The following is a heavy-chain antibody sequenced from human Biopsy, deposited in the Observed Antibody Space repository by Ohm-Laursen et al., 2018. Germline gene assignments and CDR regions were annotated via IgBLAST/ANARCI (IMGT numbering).Heavy chain of an antibody. Sequence: SLRLSCAASGITVNDHYMSWVRQAPGKGLEWVSSLHDRGVTYYADSVKGRFTISGDNAKNTVFLQMNSLRAEDTAVYYCTRAEAGSGSLLYFDYWGQGTLVTVSS. CDR2: LHDRGVT. D-gene: IGHD3-10*01. CDR1: GITVNDHY. CDR3: TRAEAGSGSLLYFDY. V-gene: IGHV3-66*01. J-gene: IGHJ4*02.